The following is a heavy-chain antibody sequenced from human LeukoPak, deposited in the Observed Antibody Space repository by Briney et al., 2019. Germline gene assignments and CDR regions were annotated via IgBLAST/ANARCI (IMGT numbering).Heavy chain of an antibody. D-gene: IGHD2-2*01. Sequence: SVKVSGMASGGTFSNYAINWVRQAPGQGLEWMGGIIPIFGTANYAQKFQGRVTITADESTSTAYMELSSLRSEDTAVYYCARDHCNSTSCPFQHWGQGTLVTVSS. CDR2: IIPIFGTA. J-gene: IGHJ1*01. CDR1: GGTFSNYA. CDR3: ARDHCNSTSCPFQH. V-gene: IGHV1-69*13.